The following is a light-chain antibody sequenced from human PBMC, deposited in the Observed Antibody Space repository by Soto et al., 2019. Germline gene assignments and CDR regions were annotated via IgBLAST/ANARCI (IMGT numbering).Light chain of an antibody. J-gene: IGKJ5*01. CDR2: GAS. CDR3: QQYGTLFT. CDR1: QSVANSY. Sequence: EIVLTQSPGTQSLSPGERATLSCRASQSVANSYLAWYQQKPGQAPRLLIYGASSRATGIPDRFSGSGSGTDFTLTTTRLESEDFADYYCQQYGTLFTFGQGTRLEIK. V-gene: IGKV3-20*01.